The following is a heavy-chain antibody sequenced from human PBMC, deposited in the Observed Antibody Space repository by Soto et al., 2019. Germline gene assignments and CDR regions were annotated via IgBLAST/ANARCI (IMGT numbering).Heavy chain of an antibody. CDR3: AKGYDYGDYGVDP. CDR2: IAYGGTNE. J-gene: IGHJ5*02. V-gene: IGHV3-30*18. D-gene: IGHD4-17*01. Sequence: QVQLVESGGGVVQPGRSLRLSCAASGFTFSSYGMHWVRQAPGKGLEWVAVIAYGGTNEYYADSVKGRFTISRDNSKNTLYLQMNSLRAEDTAVYYCAKGYDYGDYGVDPWGQGTLGTVAS. CDR1: GFTFSSYG.